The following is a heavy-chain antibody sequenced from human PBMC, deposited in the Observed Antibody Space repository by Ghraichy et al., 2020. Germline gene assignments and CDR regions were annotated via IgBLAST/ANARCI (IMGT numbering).Heavy chain of an antibody. CDR2: IVVGSGNT. Sequence: AVKVSCKASGFTFTSSAVQWVRQARGQRLEWIGWIVVGSGNTNYAQKFQERVTITRDMSTSTAYMELSSLRSEDTAVYYCAADGSGSYYNLRYWGQGTLVTISS. J-gene: IGHJ4*02. D-gene: IGHD3-10*01. V-gene: IGHV1-58*01. CDR1: GFTFTSSA. CDR3: AADGSGSYYNLRY.